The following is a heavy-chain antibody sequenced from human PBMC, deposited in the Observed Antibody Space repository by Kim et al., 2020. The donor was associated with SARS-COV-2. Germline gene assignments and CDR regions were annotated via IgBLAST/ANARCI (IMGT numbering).Heavy chain of an antibody. Sequence: ASVKVSCKASGYTFTSYGISWVRQAPGQGLEWMGWISAYNGNTNYAQKLQGRVTMTTDTSTSTAYMELRSLRSDDTAVYYCAREPYYYGSGSYYGGAEPFDYWGQGTLVTVSS. V-gene: IGHV1-18*01. J-gene: IGHJ4*02. CDR3: AREPYYYGSGSYYGGAEPFDY. D-gene: IGHD3-10*01. CDR2: ISAYNGNT. CDR1: GYTFTSYG.